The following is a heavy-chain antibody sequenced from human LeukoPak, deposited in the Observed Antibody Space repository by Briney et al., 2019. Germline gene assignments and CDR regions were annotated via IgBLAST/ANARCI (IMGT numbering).Heavy chain of an antibody. V-gene: IGHV4-39*07. Sequence: SETLSLTCTVSGGSISSSSYYWGWIRQPPGKGLEWIGSIYYSGSTYYNPSLKSRVTISVDTSKNQFSLKLSSVTAADTAVYYCARTIVGPAVFAYWGQGTLVTVSS. CDR3: ARTIVGPAVFAY. CDR2: IYYSGST. D-gene: IGHD1-26*01. J-gene: IGHJ4*02. CDR1: GGSISSSSYY.